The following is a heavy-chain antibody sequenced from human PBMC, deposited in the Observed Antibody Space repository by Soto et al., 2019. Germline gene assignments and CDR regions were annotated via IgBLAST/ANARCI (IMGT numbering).Heavy chain of an antibody. CDR1: GASVSSTKW. D-gene: IGHD2-2*01. Sequence: SETLSLTCAVSGASVSSTKWWSWVRQSPGKGLEWIGEIHHSETTNYNPSLESRVTISIDKSKNQFSLKLSSVTAADTAVYYCAESTRSLYYFHNWGRGTLVTVSS. CDR2: IHHSETT. CDR3: AESTRSLYYFHN. J-gene: IGHJ4*02. V-gene: IGHV4-4*02.